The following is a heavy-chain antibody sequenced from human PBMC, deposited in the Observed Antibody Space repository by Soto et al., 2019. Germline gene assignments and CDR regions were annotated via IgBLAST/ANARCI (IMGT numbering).Heavy chain of an antibody. D-gene: IGHD3-9*01. CDR2: INDRGSI. J-gene: IGHJ2*01. Sequence: QVQLQQWGAGPFRPLETLSLTCGVSGGSFSGYYWAWIRQSPGKGLEWIGEINDRGSINYNPSLKSRVSISVDTSKNHYSLNLRSLTAADTAVYYCARESHDILTGPPWVWYFDLWGRGTLVTVSS. CDR3: ARESHDILTGPPWVWYFDL. CDR1: GGSFSGYY. V-gene: IGHV4-34*01.